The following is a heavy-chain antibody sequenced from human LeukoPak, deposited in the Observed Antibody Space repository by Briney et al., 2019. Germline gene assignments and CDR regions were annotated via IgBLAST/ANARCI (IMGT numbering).Heavy chain of an antibody. CDR3: VRDQFYAFDI. Sequence: GGSLRLSCAASRFTFTTYTMNWVRQPPGKRLEWTSYIRTSGGVVSYTDSVKGRFTISTDSAKNSLYLQMNSLRDDDTAVYYCVRDQFYAFDIWGQGTMVTVSS. CDR1: RFTFTTYT. J-gene: IGHJ3*02. CDR2: IRTSGGVV. V-gene: IGHV3-48*02.